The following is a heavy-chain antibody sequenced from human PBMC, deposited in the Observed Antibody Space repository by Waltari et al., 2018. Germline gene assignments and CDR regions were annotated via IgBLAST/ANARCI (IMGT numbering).Heavy chain of an antibody. CDR2: ISCSRSYI. V-gene: IGHV3-21*01. Sequence: EVQLVESGGGLVKPGGSLRLSCAASGFTFSSYSMNWVRQAPGKGLGWVSSISCSRSYIYYADSVKGRFTISRDNAKNSLYLQMNSLRAEDTAVYYCARDPHGHWGSVFDYWGQGTLVTVSS. J-gene: IGHJ4*02. CDR3: ARDPHGHWGSVFDY. D-gene: IGHD7-27*01. CDR1: GFTFSSYS.